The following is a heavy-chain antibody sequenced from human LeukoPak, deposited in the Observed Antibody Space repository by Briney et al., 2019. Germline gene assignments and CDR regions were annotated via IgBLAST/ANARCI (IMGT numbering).Heavy chain of an antibody. D-gene: IGHD5-24*01. J-gene: IGHJ4*02. Sequence: ASVKVSCKASGGTFSSYAISWVRQAPGQGLEWMGGIIPIFGTANYAQKFQGGVTITADESTSTAYMELSSLRSEDTAVYYCARSRDGYNFYFDYWGQGTLVTVSS. CDR2: IIPIFGTA. CDR3: ARSRDGYNFYFDY. V-gene: IGHV1-69*13. CDR1: GGTFSSYA.